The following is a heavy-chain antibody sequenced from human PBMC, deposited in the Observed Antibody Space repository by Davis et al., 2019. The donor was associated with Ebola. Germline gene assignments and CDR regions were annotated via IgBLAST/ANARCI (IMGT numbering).Heavy chain of an antibody. J-gene: IGHJ4*02. CDR2: IRSKANSYAT. CDR3: ARVPQQLWAYFDY. V-gene: IGHV3-73*01. CDR1: GFTFSGSA. D-gene: IGHD5-18*01. Sequence: GGSLRLSCAASGFTFSGSAMHWVRQASGKGLEWVGRIRSKANSYATAYAASVKGRFTISRDDSKNTAYLQMNSLKTEDTAVYYCARVPQQLWAYFDYWGQGTLVTVSS.